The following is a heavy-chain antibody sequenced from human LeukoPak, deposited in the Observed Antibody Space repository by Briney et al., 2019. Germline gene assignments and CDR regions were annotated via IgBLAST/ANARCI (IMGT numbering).Heavy chain of an antibody. D-gene: IGHD3-22*01. Sequence: GGSLRLSCTASGFTFGDYAMSWVRQAPGKGLEWVGFIRSKAYGGTTEYAASVRGRFTISRDDSKSIAYLQMNSLKTEDTAVYYCTRDYDSSGYYYWGQGTLVTVSS. J-gene: IGHJ4*02. CDR1: GFTFGDYA. V-gene: IGHV3-49*04. CDR3: TRDYDSSGYYY. CDR2: IRSKAYGGTT.